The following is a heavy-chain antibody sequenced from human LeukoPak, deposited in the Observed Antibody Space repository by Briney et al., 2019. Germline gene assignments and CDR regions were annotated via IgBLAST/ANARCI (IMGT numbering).Heavy chain of an antibody. D-gene: IGHD6-19*01. V-gene: IGHV3-23*01. Sequence: GGSLRLSCAASGFTFSSYAMSWVRQAPGKGLDWVSAISGSGGSTYYADSVKGRFTISRDNSKNTLYLQMNSLRAEDTAVYYCARASDSSGWYFSYWGQGTLVTVSS. CDR1: GFTFSSYA. J-gene: IGHJ4*02. CDR3: ARASDSSGWYFSY. CDR2: ISGSGGST.